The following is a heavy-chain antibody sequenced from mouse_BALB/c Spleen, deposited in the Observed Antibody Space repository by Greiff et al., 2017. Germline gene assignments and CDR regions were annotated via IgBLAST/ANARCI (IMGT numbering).Heavy chain of an antibody. Sequence: VQLQQSGAELVRPGSSVKISCKASGYAFSSYWMNWVKQRPGQGLEWIGQIYPGDGDTNYNGKFKGKATLTADKSSSTAYMQLSSLTSEDSAVYFCAREGRTATYAMDYWGQGTSVTVSS. CDR3: AREGRTATYAMDY. J-gene: IGHJ4*01. V-gene: IGHV1-80*01. CDR1: GYAFSSYW. D-gene: IGHD1-2*01. CDR2: IYPGDGDT.